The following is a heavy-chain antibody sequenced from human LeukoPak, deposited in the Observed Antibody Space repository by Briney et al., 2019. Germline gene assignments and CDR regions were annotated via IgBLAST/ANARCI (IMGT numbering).Heavy chain of an antibody. CDR3: ARDQDRYSYGSYFDY. J-gene: IGHJ4*02. Sequence: GGSLRLSCAASGFTFSSYSMNWVRQAPGKGLEWVSYISSSSSTIYYADSVKGRFTISRDNAKNSLYLQMSSLRAEDTAVYYCARDQDRYSYGSYFDYWGQGTLVTVSS. CDR1: GFTFSSYS. D-gene: IGHD5-18*01. CDR2: ISSSSSTI. V-gene: IGHV3-48*01.